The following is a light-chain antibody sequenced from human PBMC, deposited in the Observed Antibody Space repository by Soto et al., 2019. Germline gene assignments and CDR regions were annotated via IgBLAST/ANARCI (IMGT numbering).Light chain of an antibody. CDR1: QSVSSN. J-gene: IGKJ5*01. Sequence: EVVLTQSPATLSVSPGERAIVSCRASQSVSSNLAWYQQKPGQAPRLLIYGASTRATDIPARFSGSGSGTEFTLTISSLRSEDFAVYYCQQYNNWPITFGQGTRLEIK. V-gene: IGKV3-15*01. CDR2: GAS. CDR3: QQYNNWPIT.